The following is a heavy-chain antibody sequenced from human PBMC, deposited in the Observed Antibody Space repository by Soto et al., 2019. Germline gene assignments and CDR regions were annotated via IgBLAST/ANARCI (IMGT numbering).Heavy chain of an antibody. J-gene: IGHJ5*02. D-gene: IGHD2-15*01. CDR3: AKVKGGSGARGDPLDL. CDR2: INSDGITT. CDR1: GLTLSNYW. V-gene: IGHV3-74*03. Sequence: EVQLVESGGGPVQAGGSLRLSSAASGLTLSNYWMQWVRQGPGKGLVWVAHINSDGITTKYAESVKGRFTISRDDAKNMLYLQMNSLRHDDTAVYYCAKVKGGSGARGDPLDLWGQGILVTVSS.